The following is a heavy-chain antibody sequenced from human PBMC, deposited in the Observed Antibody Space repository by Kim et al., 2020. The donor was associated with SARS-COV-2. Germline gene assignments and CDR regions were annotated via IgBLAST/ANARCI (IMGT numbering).Heavy chain of an antibody. CDR3: ARSSSWYLSIDY. V-gene: IGHV4-39*01. Sequence: SETLSLTCTVSGGSISSSSYYWGWIRQPPGKGLEWIGSIYYSGSTYYNPSLKSRVTISVDTSKNQFSLKLSSVTAADTAVYYCARSSSWYLSIDYWGQGTLVTVSS. CDR2: IYYSGST. D-gene: IGHD6-13*01. CDR1: GGSISSSSYY. J-gene: IGHJ4*02.